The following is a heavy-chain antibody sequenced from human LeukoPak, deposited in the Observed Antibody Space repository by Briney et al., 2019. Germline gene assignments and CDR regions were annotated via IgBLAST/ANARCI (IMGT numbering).Heavy chain of an antibody. D-gene: IGHD3-22*01. J-gene: IGHJ4*02. CDR1: GDSISSTSYY. Sequence: SETLSLTCIVSGDSISSTSYYWSWIRQPPGKGLEWIGYIYYSGSTNYNPSLKSRVTISVDTSKNQFSLKLSSVTAADTAVYYCARYDRSGYSLELWGQGTLVTVSS. CDR2: IYYSGST. V-gene: IGHV4-61*01. CDR3: ARYDRSGYSLEL.